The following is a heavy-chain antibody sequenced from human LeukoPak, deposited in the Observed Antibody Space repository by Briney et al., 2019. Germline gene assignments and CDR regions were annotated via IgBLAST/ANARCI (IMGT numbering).Heavy chain of an antibody. CDR3: ARGKYDSSGYPLLGFDY. V-gene: IGHV3-7*01. CDR1: GFTFRNYW. CDR2: IKQDGSEK. J-gene: IGHJ4*02. D-gene: IGHD3-22*01. Sequence: GGSLRLSCTASGFTFRNYWMSWVRQAPGKGLEWVANIKQDGSEKKYVDSVKGRFTISRDNAKKSLYLQMNSLRAEDTAVYYCARGKYDSSGYPLLGFDYWGQGTLVTVSS.